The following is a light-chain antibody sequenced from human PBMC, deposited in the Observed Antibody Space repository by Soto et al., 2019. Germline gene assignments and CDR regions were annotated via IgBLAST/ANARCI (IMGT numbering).Light chain of an antibody. CDR3: QQYYSTPNT. V-gene: IGKV4-1*01. Sequence: DIVMTQSPYSLAVSLGERATINCKSSQSVLYSSINKNYLAWYQQKPGQPPKLLIYWASTRESGVPDRFSGSGSGTDFNLTISSLQAEDVAVYYCQQYYSTPNTFGQGTKLEIK. CDR2: WAS. CDR1: QSVLYSSINKNY. J-gene: IGKJ2*01.